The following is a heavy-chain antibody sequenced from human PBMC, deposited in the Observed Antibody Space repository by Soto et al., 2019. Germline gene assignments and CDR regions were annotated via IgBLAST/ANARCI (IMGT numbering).Heavy chain of an antibody. Sequence: QPGCSLRLSCAASGFTFSRYWMNWVRRAPGKGLEWVANIKHDGSEKNYVDSVKGRFTISRDNAKNSLYLQMNSLRAEDTAVYFCARDDTHMITGMDSFDIWGQGTMVTVS. CDR1: GFTFSRYW. CDR2: IKHDGSEK. J-gene: IGHJ3*02. V-gene: IGHV3-7*01. D-gene: IGHD3-16*01. CDR3: ARDDTHMITGMDSFDI.